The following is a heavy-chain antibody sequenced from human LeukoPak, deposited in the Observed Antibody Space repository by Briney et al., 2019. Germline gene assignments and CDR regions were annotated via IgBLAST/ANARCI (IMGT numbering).Heavy chain of an antibody. CDR2: INNSGST. CDR3: ARDRRAPMTTVPWRERHFDL. CDR1: GGSFSGYY. V-gene: IGHV4-34*01. D-gene: IGHD4-17*01. Sequence: KSSETLSLTCAVYGGSFSGYYWSWIRQPPGKGLEWIGEINNSGSTIYNPSLKSRVTISVDTSKNQFSLKLSSVTAADTAVYYCARDRRAPMTTVPWRERHFDLWGRGTLVTVSS. J-gene: IGHJ2*01.